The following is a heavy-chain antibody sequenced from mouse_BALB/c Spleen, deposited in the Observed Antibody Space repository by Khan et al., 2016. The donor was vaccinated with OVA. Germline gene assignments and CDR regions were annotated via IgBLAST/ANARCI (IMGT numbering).Heavy chain of an antibody. V-gene: IGHV1-5*01. CDR3: TRNGFGNYESWDY. Sequence: VQLQQSGTVLARPGASVKMSCKASGYTFTSYWMHWVKQRPGQGLEWIGAIYPGNSDTNYNQKVKGKAKLTAVTSTSTAYMELNSLTNEDSAVYYCTRNGFGNYESWDYWGQGTTLTVSS. CDR1: GYTFTSYW. J-gene: IGHJ2*01. D-gene: IGHD2-1*01. CDR2: IYPGNSDT.